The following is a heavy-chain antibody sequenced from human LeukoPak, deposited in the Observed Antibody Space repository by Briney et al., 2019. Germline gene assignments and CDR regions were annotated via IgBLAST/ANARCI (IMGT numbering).Heavy chain of an antibody. V-gene: IGHV4-34*01. D-gene: IGHD3-22*01. J-gene: IGHJ6*02. CDR2: INHSGST. CDR3: AGTPDDSSGYPASYYYYYGMDV. CDR1: GGSFSGYY. Sequence: PSETLSLTCAVYGGSFSGYYWSWIRQPPGKGLEWIGEINHSGSTNYNPSLKSRVTISVDTSKNQFSLKLSSVTAADTAVYYCAGTPDDSSGYPASYYYYYGMDVWGQGTTVTVSS.